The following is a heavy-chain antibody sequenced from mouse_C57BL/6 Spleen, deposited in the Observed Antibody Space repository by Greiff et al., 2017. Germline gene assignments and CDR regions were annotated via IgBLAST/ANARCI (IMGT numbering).Heavy chain of an antibody. CDR1: GFSLSTSGMG. J-gene: IGHJ2*01. CDR2: IYWDDVK. D-gene: IGHD2-4*01. V-gene: IGHV8-12*01. Sequence: QVTLKVSGPGILQSSQTLSLTCSFSGFSLSTSGMGVSWLRPPSGKGLEWLAHIYWDDVKHNNPSLKSRLTISKDTSSTQDILKITSVDTAATATYCCARRNDYDAYFDYWGQGTTLTVSS. CDR3: ARRNDYDAYFDY.